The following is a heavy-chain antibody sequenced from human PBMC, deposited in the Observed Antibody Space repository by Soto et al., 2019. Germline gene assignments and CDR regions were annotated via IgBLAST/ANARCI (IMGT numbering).Heavy chain of an antibody. CDR3: ARGQRFSDWFDP. CDR2: IYSSGST. V-gene: IGHV4-4*07. D-gene: IGHD3-3*01. J-gene: IGHJ5*02. CDR1: GGAISGYY. Sequence: PSETLSLTCTVTGGAISGYYWTWIRQSDGEGLERIGRIYSSGSTNYNPSLKSRVTISLDTSMNYFSLRLSSVTAADTAVYYCARGQRFSDWFDPWGQGTLVTVS.